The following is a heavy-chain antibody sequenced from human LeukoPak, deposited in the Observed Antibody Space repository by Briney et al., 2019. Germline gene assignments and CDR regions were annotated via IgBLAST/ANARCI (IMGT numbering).Heavy chain of an antibody. Sequence: PGGSLRLSCAASGFTLSSYGMHWVRQAPGKGLEWVAFIRYDGGDKYYADSVKGRFTISRDNSKNTLYLQMNSLRAEDTAVYYCAKAVVVVAATPDAFDIWGQGTMVTVSS. CDR2: IRYDGGDK. CDR1: GFTLSSYG. J-gene: IGHJ3*02. V-gene: IGHV3-30*02. D-gene: IGHD2-15*01. CDR3: AKAVVVVAATPDAFDI.